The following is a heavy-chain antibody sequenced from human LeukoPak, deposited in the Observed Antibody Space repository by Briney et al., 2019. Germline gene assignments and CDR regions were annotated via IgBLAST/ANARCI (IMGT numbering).Heavy chain of an antibody. Sequence: PGGSLRLSCAPSGFTFSSYSMNWVRQAPGEGREWGSSISSSSSYIYYADSVKGRFTISRDNAKTSLYLQMNSMRDEDTAVYYCARDWGDIVVVPAAIWGQGTLVTVSS. CDR3: ARDWGDIVVVPAAI. D-gene: IGHD2-2*02. V-gene: IGHV3-21*01. J-gene: IGHJ4*02. CDR2: ISSSSSYI. CDR1: GFTFSSYS.